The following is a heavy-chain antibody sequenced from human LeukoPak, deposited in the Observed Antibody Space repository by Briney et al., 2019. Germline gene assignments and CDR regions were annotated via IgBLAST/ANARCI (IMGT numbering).Heavy chain of an antibody. CDR1: GGSISTSNYY. J-gene: IGHJ3*02. CDR2: IFYSGST. Sequence: SETLSLTCTVSGGSISTSNYYWGWIRQPPGKGLEWIGNIFYSGSTYYSPSLKSRVTISLDTSKNQFSLKLSSVTAADTAVYYCARGSLPLGYYDSSGHAFDIWGQGTMVTVSS. V-gene: IGHV4-39*07. CDR3: ARGSLPLGYYDSSGHAFDI. D-gene: IGHD3-22*01.